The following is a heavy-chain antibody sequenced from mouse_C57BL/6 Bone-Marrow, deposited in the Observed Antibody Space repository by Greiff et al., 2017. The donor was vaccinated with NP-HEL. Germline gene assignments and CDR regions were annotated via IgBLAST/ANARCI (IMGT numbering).Heavy chain of an antibody. Sequence: QVQLKQSGAELVRPGTSVKMSCKASGYTFTNYWIGWAKQRPGHGLEWIGDIYPGGGYTNYHEKFKGKATLTADKSSSTAYMQFSSLTSEDSAIYYCARSYYDYDGYYFDYWGQGTTLTVSS. CDR1: GYTFTNYW. CDR3: ARSYYDYDGYYFDY. J-gene: IGHJ2*01. V-gene: IGHV1-63*01. D-gene: IGHD2-4*01. CDR2: IYPGGGYT.